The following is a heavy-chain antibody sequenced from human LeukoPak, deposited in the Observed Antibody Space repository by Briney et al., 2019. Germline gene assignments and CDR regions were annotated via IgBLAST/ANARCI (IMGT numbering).Heavy chain of an antibody. CDR2: ISSSSSYI. D-gene: IGHD6-19*01. Sequence: GGSLILSCAASGFTFSSYSMNWVRQAPGKGLEWVSSISSSSSYIYYADSVKGRFTISRDNAKNSLYLQMNSLRAEDTAVYYCARDSPGIAVAGTYGLFDYWGQGTLVTVSS. CDR1: GFTFSSYS. J-gene: IGHJ4*02. V-gene: IGHV3-21*01. CDR3: ARDSPGIAVAGTYGLFDY.